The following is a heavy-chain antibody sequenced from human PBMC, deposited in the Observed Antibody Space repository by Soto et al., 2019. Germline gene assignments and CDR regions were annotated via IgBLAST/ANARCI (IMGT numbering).Heavy chain of an antibody. CDR2: ISSSGGTI. V-gene: IGHV3-48*03. D-gene: IGHD4-17*01. J-gene: IGHJ4*02. CDR3: ARDRGDYLDY. CDR1: GFTYSSYE. Sequence: GGSLRLSCAASGFTYSSYEMNWVRQAPGKGLEWISYISSSGGTIYYADSVRGRFTISRDNAKNSLFLQMNSLRAEDTAIYYCARDRGDYLDYWGQGTLVTVSS.